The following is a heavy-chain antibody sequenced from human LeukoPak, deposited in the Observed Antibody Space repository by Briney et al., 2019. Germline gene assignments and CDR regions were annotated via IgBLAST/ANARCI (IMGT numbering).Heavy chain of an antibody. J-gene: IGHJ5*02. CDR2: ISGDGGST. V-gene: IGHV3-43*02. D-gene: IGHD1-26*01. CDR3: AKVTYSGSYDWFDP. Sequence: GGSLRLSCAASGFTFDDYAMHWVRQAPGKGLEWVSLISGDGGSTYYADSVKGRFTISRDNSKNSLYLQMNSLRTEDTALYYCAKVTYSGSYDWFDPWGQGTLVTVSS. CDR1: GFTFDDYA.